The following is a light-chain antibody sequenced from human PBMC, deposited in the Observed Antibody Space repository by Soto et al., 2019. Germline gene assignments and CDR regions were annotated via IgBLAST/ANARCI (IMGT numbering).Light chain of an antibody. CDR3: QQYNNWPGT. CDR1: QSVSSN. V-gene: IGKV3-15*01. J-gene: IGKJ1*01. CDR2: GAS. Sequence: EIVMTQSPATLSVSPGERATLSCRASQSVSSNLAWYQQKPGQAPRLLMYGASTRATGIPARFSGSGSGTEFTLTISSLQSEDLAVYYCQQYNNWPGTFGQGTKVEIK.